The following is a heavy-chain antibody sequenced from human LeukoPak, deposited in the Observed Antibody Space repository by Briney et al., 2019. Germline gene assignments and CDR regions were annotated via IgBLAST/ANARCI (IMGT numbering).Heavy chain of an antibody. Sequence: VASVKVSCKASGYTFTSYGISWVRQAPGQGLEWMGWINPNSGDTNYAQKFQGRVTLTRDTSISTVYMELRRVRYVDTAAYYCARRPLEYCSGGTCSSGRTWFDPWVQGTLVTVSS. CDR2: INPNSGDT. CDR1: GYTFTSYG. CDR3: ARRPLEYCSGGTCSSGRTWFDP. D-gene: IGHD2-15*01. V-gene: IGHV1-2*02. J-gene: IGHJ5*02.